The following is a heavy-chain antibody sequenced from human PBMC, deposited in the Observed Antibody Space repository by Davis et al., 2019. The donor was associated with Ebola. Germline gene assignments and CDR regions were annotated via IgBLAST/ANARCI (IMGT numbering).Heavy chain of an antibody. CDR2: IYNSGST. V-gene: IGHV4-59*01. J-gene: IGHJ5*02. CDR3: ARETYFGEDSWFHP. CDR1: GGSITPYY. Sequence: GSLRLSCAVSGGSITPYYWSWVRQPPGKGLEWIGYIYNSGSTNYNPSLESRVAISADSSKNQFSLRLKSVVAADTAVYYCARETYFGEDSWFHPWGQGTLVIVSS. D-gene: IGHD3-10*01.